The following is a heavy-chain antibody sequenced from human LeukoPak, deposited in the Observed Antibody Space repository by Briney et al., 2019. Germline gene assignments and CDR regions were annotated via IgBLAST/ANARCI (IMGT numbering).Heavy chain of an antibody. CDR3: ARVNDNWSYAMDV. D-gene: IGHD3-9*01. CDR1: GGTFGTDA. V-gene: IGHV1-69*04. J-gene: IGHJ6*02. Sequence: SVKVSCKASGGTFGTDAISWVRQPPGQGLECLGRIIPILGIPKYEQQFQGRVTITADKSTSVAYMELSSLRSDDTAVYYCARVNDNWSYAMDVWGQGTTVTVSS. CDR2: IIPILGIP.